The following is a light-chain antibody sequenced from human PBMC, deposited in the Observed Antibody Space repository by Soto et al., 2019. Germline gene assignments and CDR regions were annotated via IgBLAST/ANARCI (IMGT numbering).Light chain of an antibody. J-gene: IGKJ5*01. CDR3: QQRSYPIT. V-gene: IGKV3-11*01. CDR1: PSVTNF. Sequence: EIVLTQSPATLSLSPGERATLSCRASPSVTNFLAWYQQKPGQAPRLLIYGASSRATGIPVRFSGSGSESDFTLTISSLEPEDFAVYYCQQRSYPITLGQGTRLEIK. CDR2: GAS.